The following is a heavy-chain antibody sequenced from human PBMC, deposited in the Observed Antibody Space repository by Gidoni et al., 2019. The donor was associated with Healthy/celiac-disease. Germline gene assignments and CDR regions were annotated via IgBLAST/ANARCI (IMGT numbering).Heavy chain of an antibody. J-gene: IGHJ6*02. CDR2: INHSGST. CDR3: ARLVQHSSPYGMDV. D-gene: IGHD6-13*01. CDR1: GGSFSGYY. V-gene: IGHV4-34*01. Sequence: QVQLQQWGAGLLKPSETLSLTCAVYGGSFSGYYWSWIRQPPGKGLEWIGEINHSGSTNYNPALKSRFTISVDTSKNQFSLKLSSVTAADTAVYYCARLVQHSSPYGMDVWGQGTTVTVSS.